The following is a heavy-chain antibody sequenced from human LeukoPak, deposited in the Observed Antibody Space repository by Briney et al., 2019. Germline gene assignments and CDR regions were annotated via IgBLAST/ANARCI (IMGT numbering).Heavy chain of an antibody. D-gene: IGHD3-3*01. J-gene: IGHJ4*02. CDR3: ARLTFWSGYYYFDY. CDR1: GGSINSYY. Sequence: SETLSLTCTVSGGSINSYYWSWIRQPPGKGLEWIGYIYYSGTTNYNPSLKSRVTISVDTSKNQFSLKLSSVTAADTAVYYCARLTFWSGYYYFDYWGQGTLVTVSS. CDR2: IYYSGTT. V-gene: IGHV4-59*01.